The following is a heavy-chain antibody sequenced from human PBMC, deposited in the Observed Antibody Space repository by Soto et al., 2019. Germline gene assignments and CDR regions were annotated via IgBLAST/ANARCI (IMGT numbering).Heavy chain of an antibody. D-gene: IGHD3-22*01. J-gene: IGHJ3*02. V-gene: IGHV1-46*03. Sequence: ASVKVSCKASGYSFTSYYMHWVRQAPGQGLEWMGIINPSGGSTSYAQKFQGRVTMTRDTSTSTVYMELSSLRSEDTAVYYCAIPYYYDSSGPPGGFDIWGQGTMVTVS. CDR1: GYSFTSYY. CDR2: INPSGGST. CDR3: AIPYYYDSSGPPGGFDI.